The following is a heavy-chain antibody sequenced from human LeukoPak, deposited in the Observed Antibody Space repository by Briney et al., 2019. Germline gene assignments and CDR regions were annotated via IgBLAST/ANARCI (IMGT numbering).Heavy chain of an antibody. V-gene: IGHV4-38-2*02. CDR2: IYHSGRT. CDR1: GYSISSGYY. J-gene: IGHJ4*02. D-gene: IGHD3-22*01. Sequence: SETLSLTCTVSGYSISSGYYWGWIRQPPGKGLEWIGSIYHSGRTYYNPSLKSRVTISVDTSKNQFSLKLRSVTAADTALYYCASTSPKYYYESSGYSSLFDNWGQGTLVTVSS. CDR3: ASTSPKYYYESSGYSSLFDN.